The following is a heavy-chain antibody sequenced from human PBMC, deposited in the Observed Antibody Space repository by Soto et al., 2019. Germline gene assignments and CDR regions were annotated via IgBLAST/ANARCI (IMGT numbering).Heavy chain of an antibody. D-gene: IGHD4-4*01. CDR1: GGSISSSNW. Sequence: SETLSLTCAVSGGSISSSNWWSWVRQPPGKGLEWIGEIYHSGSTNYNPSLKSRVTISVDKSKNQFSLKLSSVTAADTAVYYCARDWRPTITTWWFDPWGQGTLVTVSS. CDR2: IYHSGST. CDR3: ARDWRPTITTWWFDP. J-gene: IGHJ5*02. V-gene: IGHV4-4*02.